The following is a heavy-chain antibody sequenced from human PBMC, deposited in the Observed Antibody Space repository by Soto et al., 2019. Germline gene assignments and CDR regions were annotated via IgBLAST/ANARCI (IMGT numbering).Heavy chain of an antibody. CDR1: GFTFSSYD. CDR2: IGTAGDT. V-gene: IGHV3-13*01. J-gene: IGHJ5*02. D-gene: IGHD4-17*01. CDR3: ARGVYGDYQNWFDP. Sequence: EVQLVESGGGLVQPGGSLRLSCAASGFTFSSYDMHWVRQATGKGLEWVSAIGTAGDTYYPGSVKGRFTISRENAKNSLYLQMNSLIAGDTAVYYCARGVYGDYQNWFDPWGQGTLVTVSS.